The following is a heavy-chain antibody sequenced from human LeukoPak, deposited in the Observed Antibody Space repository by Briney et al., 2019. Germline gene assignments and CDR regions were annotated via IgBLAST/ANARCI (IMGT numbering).Heavy chain of an antibody. J-gene: IGHJ5*02. D-gene: IGHD3-10*01. CDR3: ARVTMVRGVYNWFDP. CDR1: GFTISNYW. V-gene: IGHV3-74*01. Sequence: GGSLRLSCAASGFTISNYWMHWVRQAPGKGLVWVSRINSDGSSTTYADSVKGRFTLSRDNAKNSLYLQMNSLRAEDTAVYYCARVTMVRGVYNWFDPWGQGTLVTVSS. CDR2: INSDGSST.